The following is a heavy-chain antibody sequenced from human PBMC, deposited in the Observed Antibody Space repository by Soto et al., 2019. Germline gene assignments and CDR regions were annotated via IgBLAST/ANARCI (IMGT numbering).Heavy chain of an antibody. D-gene: IGHD6-19*01. CDR1: EFTFNSYA. CDR3: ARPGLTVPGTRYFDH. V-gene: IGHV3-23*05. CDR2: IGSDGTAI. Sequence: EVQLLESGGGLVQPGGSVRLSCAASEFTFNSYAMSWVRQAPGKGLEWVSAIGSDGTAIQYADSVKGRFTISKDNSKDMLYLQMNSLRAEDTAVYYCARPGLTVPGTRYFDHWGQGALVTVSS. J-gene: IGHJ4*02.